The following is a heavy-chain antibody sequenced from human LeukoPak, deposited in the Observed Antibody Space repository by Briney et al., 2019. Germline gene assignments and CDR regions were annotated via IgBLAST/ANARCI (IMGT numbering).Heavy chain of an antibody. CDR1: GLIFNSYG. CDR3: AKDREGEHWLAHFDY. V-gene: IGHV3-33*06. J-gene: IGHJ4*02. CDR2: IWYDGSNK. D-gene: IGHD6-19*01. Sequence: GRSLRLSCAASGLIFNSYGMQWVRQAPGKGLEWVAVIWYDGSNKYYADSVKRRFTISRDNSKNTLYLQMDSLRAEHTAVYYCAKDREGEHWLAHFDYWGQGTLVTVSS.